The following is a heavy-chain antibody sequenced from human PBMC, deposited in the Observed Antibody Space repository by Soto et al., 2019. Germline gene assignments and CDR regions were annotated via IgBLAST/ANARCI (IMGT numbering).Heavy chain of an antibody. D-gene: IGHD3-3*01. CDR1: GYSISSGYY. V-gene: IGHV4-38-2*01. Sequence: SETLSLTCAVSGYSISSGYYWGWIRQPPGKGLEWIGSIYHSGSTYYNPSLKSRVTISVDTSKNQFSPKLSSVTAADTAVYYCARYSSFGVVIQTVNWFDPWGQGTLVTVPQ. CDR3: ARYSSFGVVIQTVNWFDP. CDR2: IYHSGST. J-gene: IGHJ5*02.